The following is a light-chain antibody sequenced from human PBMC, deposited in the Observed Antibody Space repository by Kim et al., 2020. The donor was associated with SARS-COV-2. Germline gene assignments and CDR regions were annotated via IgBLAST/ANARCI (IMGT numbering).Light chain of an antibody. CDR2: GAS. J-gene: IGKJ5*01. CDR1: QSVSRSY. CDR3: QQYGSSRAIT. Sequence: PEERATLSCRASQSVSRSYLAWYQQKPGQAPRLLIYGASSRATGIPDRFSGSGSGTDFTLTISRLEPEDFAVYYCQQYGSSRAITFGQGTRLEIK. V-gene: IGKV3-20*01.